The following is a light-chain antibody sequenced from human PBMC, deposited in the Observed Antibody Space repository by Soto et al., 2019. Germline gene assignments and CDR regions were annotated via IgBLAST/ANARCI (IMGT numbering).Light chain of an antibody. CDR1: QTIISW. J-gene: IGKJ1*01. V-gene: IGKV1-5*03. Sequence: DIKMTQSPSTLSASVGDRVTIACLSSQTIISWLAWYQQKPVKAPTLLIYKASTLKSGVPSRFSGSGSGTEFTLTISSLQPDDFATYYCQHYNSYSEAFGQGTKVDIK. CDR2: KAS. CDR3: QHYNSYSEA.